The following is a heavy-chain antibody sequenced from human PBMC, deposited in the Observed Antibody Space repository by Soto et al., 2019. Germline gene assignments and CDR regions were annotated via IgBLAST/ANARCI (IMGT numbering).Heavy chain of an antibody. J-gene: IGHJ4*02. V-gene: IGHV3-23*01. CDR1: GFTFSSHA. CDR3: AKGVWAVAGGIDY. Sequence: GGSLRLSCAASGFTFSSHAMSWVRQAPGKRLEWVSAISGSGGSTYYGDSVKGRFTISRDNSKNTLYLQMNSLRAEDTAVYYCAKGVWAVAGGIDYWGQGSLVTVSS. D-gene: IGHD6-19*01. CDR2: ISGSGGST.